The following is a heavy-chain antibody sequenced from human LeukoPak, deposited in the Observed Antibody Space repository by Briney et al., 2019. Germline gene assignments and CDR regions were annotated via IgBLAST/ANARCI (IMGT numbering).Heavy chain of an antibody. CDR3: ARDLAVAGPPGNY. CDR2: IIPILGIA. Sequence: ASVKVSCKASGGTFSSYAISWVRQAPGQGLEWMGRIIPILGIANYAQKFQGRVTITADKSTSTAYMELSSLRSEDTAVYYCARDLAVAGPPGNYWGQGTLVTVSS. D-gene: IGHD6-19*01. CDR1: GGTFSSYA. V-gene: IGHV1-69*04. J-gene: IGHJ4*02.